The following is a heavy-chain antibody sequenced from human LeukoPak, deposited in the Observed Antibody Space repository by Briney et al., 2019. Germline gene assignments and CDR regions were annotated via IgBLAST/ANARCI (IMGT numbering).Heavy chain of an antibody. Sequence: SETLSLTCTVSGYSISSGYYWGWIRQPPGKGLEWIGSIYHSGSTYYNPSLKSRVTISVDTSKNQFSLKLSSVTAADTAVYYCARGSGMVRGVILKRKCNWFDPWGQGTLVTVSS. V-gene: IGHV4-38-2*02. J-gene: IGHJ5*02. CDR2: IYHSGST. CDR3: ARGSGMVRGVILKRKCNWFDP. CDR1: GYSISSGYY. D-gene: IGHD3-10*01.